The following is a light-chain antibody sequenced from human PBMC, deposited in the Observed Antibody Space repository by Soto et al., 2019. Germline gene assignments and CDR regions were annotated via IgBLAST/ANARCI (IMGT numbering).Light chain of an antibody. V-gene: IGKV1-5*01. CDR3: QQYNSYPFT. Sequence: DIQMTQSPSTLSASVGDRVTITCRASQSISTWLAWYQQKPGKAPKVLIYDASSLESGAPSRFSGSGSGTEFTLTISSLQPDDFATYYCQQYNSYPFTFGQGTKLEIK. CDR2: DAS. J-gene: IGKJ2*01. CDR1: QSISTW.